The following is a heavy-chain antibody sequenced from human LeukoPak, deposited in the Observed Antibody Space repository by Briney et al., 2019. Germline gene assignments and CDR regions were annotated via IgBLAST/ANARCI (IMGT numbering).Heavy chain of an antibody. J-gene: IGHJ3*02. Sequence: SGGSLRLSCAASGFTFSDYYMSWIRQAPGKGLEWVSYISSSGSTIYYADSVKGRFTISRDNAKNSLYLQMNSLRAEDTAVYYCARVFTKGIVVVTAYAFDIWGQGTMVTVSS. V-gene: IGHV3-11*01. D-gene: IGHD2-21*02. CDR3: ARVFTKGIVVVTAYAFDI. CDR2: ISSSGSTI. CDR1: GFTFSDYY.